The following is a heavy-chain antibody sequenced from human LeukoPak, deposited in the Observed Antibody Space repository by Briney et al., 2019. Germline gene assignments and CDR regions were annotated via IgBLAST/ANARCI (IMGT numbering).Heavy chain of an antibody. Sequence: ASVKVSCKASGFPFTVYYLHWVRQAPGQGLEWMGWIYPNSGGTKYAQRFQGRVTMTRDTSIATVYMELSRLTSDDTAVYYCARDWWGPDRTAAANWLDPWGQGTLVTVSS. J-gene: IGHJ5*02. V-gene: IGHV1-2*02. CDR3: ARDWWGPDRTAAANWLDP. D-gene: IGHD6-13*01. CDR2: IYPNSGGT. CDR1: GFPFTVYY.